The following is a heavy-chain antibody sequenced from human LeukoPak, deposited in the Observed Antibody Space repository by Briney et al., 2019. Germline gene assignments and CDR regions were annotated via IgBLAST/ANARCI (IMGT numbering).Heavy chain of an antibody. CDR3: ARENYGDYWGAFDI. V-gene: IGHV4-38-2*02. D-gene: IGHD4-17*01. Sequence: SETLSLTCTVSGYSISSGYYWGWIRQPPGKGLEWIGSIYHSGSTYYNPSLKSRVTISVDTSKNQFSLKLSSVTAADTAVYYCARENYGDYWGAFDIWGQGTMVTVSS. CDR2: IYHSGST. CDR1: GYSISSGYY. J-gene: IGHJ3*02.